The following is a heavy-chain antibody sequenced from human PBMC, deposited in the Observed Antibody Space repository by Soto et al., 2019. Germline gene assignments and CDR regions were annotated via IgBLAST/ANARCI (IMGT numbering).Heavy chain of an antibody. V-gene: IGHV4-31*03. J-gene: IGHJ4*02. CDR2: IYYSGNT. CDR3: ARGPPLGY. CDR1: GCSISSGGYY. Sequence: TLSLPFTVSGCSISSGGYYWSWIRQHPGKGLEWIGCIYYSGNTYYNPSLKSRVTISVDTSKKQFPLKLSSVTAADTAVYYCARGPPLGYWGQGTLVTV.